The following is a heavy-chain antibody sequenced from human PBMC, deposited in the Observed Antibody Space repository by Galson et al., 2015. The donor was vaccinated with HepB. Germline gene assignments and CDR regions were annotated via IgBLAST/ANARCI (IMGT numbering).Heavy chain of an antibody. J-gene: IGHJ3*02. CDR3: AREYTMITFGRVTSARAFDI. Sequence: SLRLSCAASGFTFSSYAMHWVRQAPGKGLEWVAVISYDGSNKYYADSVKGRFTISRDNSKNTLYLQMNSLRAEDTAVYYCAREYTMITFGRVTSARAFDIWGQGTMVTVSS. CDR1: GFTFSSYA. CDR2: ISYDGSNK. D-gene: IGHD3-16*01. V-gene: IGHV3-30*04.